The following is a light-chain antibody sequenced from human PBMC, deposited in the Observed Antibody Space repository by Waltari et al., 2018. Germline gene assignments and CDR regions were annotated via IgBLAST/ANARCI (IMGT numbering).Light chain of an antibody. CDR3: MVFTHWPPSLT. V-gene: IGKV2-30*01. Sequence: VVLPKPPLPLPVPLGQQSPFPGRPGKILPCSDGNSYWNWFDQRPAQSTRRLIYKFSNRDTGVTDRFSSSGSSTDVTLTISRVEAEDVGAYFSMVFTHWPPSLTFGGGTKVEIK. J-gene: IGKJ4*01. CDR1: KILPCSDGNSY. CDR2: KFS.